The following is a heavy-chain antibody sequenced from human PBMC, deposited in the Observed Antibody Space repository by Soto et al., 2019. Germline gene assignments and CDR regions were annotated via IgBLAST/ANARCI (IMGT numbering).Heavy chain of an antibody. Sequence: GGSLRLSCAASELSFSDYWMAWVRQAPGKGLEWVATISYDGSAKYYADSVKGRFTISRDSSMDTLYLEMNSLRAEDTAVYYCARDRDVQLVIYYYSGMDVWGQGTTVTVSS. CDR3: ARDRDVQLVIYYYSGMDV. J-gene: IGHJ6*02. D-gene: IGHD6-6*01. V-gene: IGHV3-30*03. CDR2: ISYDGSAK. CDR1: ELSFSDYW.